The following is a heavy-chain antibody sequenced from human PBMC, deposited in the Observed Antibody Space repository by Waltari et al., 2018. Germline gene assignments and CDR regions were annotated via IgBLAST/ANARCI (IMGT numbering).Heavy chain of an antibody. CDR3: TTPGHYYGSGSYYFDY. CDR2: IRSKAYGGTT. D-gene: IGHD3-10*01. CDR1: GFTFGDYA. J-gene: IGHJ4*02. Sequence: EVQLVESGGGLVQPGRSLRLSCTASGFTFGDYAMSWVRQAPGKGLEWVGFIRSKAYGGTTESAASVKGRFTISRDDSKSIAYLQMNSLKTEDTAVYYCTTPGHYYGSGSYYFDYWGQGTLVTVSS. V-gene: IGHV3-49*04.